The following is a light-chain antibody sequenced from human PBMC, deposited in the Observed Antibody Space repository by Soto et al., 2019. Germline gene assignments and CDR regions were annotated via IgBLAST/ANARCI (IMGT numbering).Light chain of an antibody. V-gene: IGKV1-5*01. Sequence: DIQMTQSPSTLSASVGDRVTITCRASQSIRPWLAWYQQKPGKAPKLLIYDASTLESGVPSRLSGSGSGTEFTLTISSLQSDDFATYYCQQYNSYSAITFGGGTRVE. CDR3: QQYNSYSAIT. CDR1: QSIRPW. CDR2: DAS. J-gene: IGKJ4*01.